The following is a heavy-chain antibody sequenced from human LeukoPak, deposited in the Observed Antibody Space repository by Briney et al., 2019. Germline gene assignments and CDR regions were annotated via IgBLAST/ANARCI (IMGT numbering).Heavy chain of an antibody. D-gene: IGHD5-12*01. V-gene: IGHV3-30*02. CDR1: GFTFSSYG. CDR3: ARDPAYSGYDYYYYGMDV. Sequence: GGSLRLSCAASGFTFSSYGMHWVRQAPGKGLEWVAFIRYDGSNKYYADSVKGRFTISRDNSKNTLYLQMNSLRAEDTAVYYCARDPAYSGYDYYYYGMDVWGQGTTVTVSS. J-gene: IGHJ6*02. CDR2: IRYDGSNK.